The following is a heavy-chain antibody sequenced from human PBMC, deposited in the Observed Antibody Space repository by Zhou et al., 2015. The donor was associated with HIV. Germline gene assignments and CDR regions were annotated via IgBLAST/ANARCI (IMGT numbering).Heavy chain of an antibody. D-gene: IGHD6-19*01. J-gene: IGHJ1*01. CDR2: IHPTSAAT. CDR3: ARGLSIPMGEYFRD. Sequence: QVQLVQSGAEVKEPGASVRISCKASGYTFSTSYIHWLRQAPGLGLEWMGSIHPTSAATNYAQKFRARVTMTRVASTSTVYLGLNNLGSEDSALYFCARGLSIPMGEYFRDWGQGTPIAVSS. V-gene: IGHV1-46*01. CDR1: GYTFSTSY.